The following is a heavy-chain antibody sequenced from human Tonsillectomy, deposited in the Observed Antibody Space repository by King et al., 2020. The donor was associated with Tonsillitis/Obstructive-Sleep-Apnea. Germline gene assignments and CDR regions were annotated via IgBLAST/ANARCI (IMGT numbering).Heavy chain of an antibody. CDR3: SRKDIQKGDAFDI. CDR2: IYPGDSDT. CDR1: GYSFTSYW. Sequence: QVVQSGAEVKKPGESLKISCKGSGYSFTSYWIGWVRQMPGKGLEWMGIIYPGDSDTRYSPSFQGQVTISADKSISTAYLQWSRLKASDTAMYYCSRKDIQKGDAFDIWGQGTMVTVSS. V-gene: IGHV5-51*01. J-gene: IGHJ3*02.